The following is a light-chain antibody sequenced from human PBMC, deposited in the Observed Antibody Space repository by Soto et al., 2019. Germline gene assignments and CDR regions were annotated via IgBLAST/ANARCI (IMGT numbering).Light chain of an antibody. Sequence: EIVMTQSPTTLPLSPGEGGTLSRRASQSVSIDLAWYQQKPGQAPRLLIYGASTRATGIPVRFSGSGSGTEFTLTISSLQSEDFAVYYCQQRSNWPITFGQGTRLEIK. CDR1: QSVSID. J-gene: IGKJ5*01. V-gene: IGKV3-15*01. CDR3: QQRSNWPIT. CDR2: GAS.